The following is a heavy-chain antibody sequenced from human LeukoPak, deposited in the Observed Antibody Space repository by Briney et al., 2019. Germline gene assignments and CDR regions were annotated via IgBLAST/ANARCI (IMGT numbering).Heavy chain of an antibody. CDR2: ISGRGGRT. J-gene: IGHJ5*02. CDR1: GFTLSSYD. Sequence: GGSLRLSCAASGFTLSSYDMSWVRQAPGKGVAWVSAISGRGGRTYYADSVKGRFTISRDDPKNTLYLQMNSLRAEDTAVYYGANNDYNNPEAWGQGTLVTVSS. CDR3: ANNDYNNPEA. V-gene: IGHV3-23*01. D-gene: IGHD4-11*01.